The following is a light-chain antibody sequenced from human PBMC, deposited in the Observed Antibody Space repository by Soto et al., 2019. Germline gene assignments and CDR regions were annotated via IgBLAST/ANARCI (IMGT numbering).Light chain of an antibody. J-gene: IGLJ1*01. V-gene: IGLV2-14*01. CDR1: SRDVGGYNY. Sequence: QSVLTQPASVSGSPGQSITISCTGTSRDVGGYNYVSWYQQHPGKAPKLMIYEVSNRPSGVSNRFSGSKSGNTASLTISGLQAEDEADYYCSSFRSGSTLFGTGTKVTVL. CDR2: EVS. CDR3: SSFRSGSTL.